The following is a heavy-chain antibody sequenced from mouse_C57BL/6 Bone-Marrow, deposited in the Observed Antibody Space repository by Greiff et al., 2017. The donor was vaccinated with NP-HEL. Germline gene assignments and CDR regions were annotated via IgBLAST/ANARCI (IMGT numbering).Heavy chain of an antibody. V-gene: IGHV1-84*01. D-gene: IGHD4-1*01. CDR2: IYPGSGNT. Sequence: VHLVESGPELVKPGASVKISCKASGYTFTDYYINWVKQRPGQGLEWIGWIYPGSGNTKYNEKFKGKATLTVDTSSSTAYMQLSSLTSEDSAVYFCARSKDWAWFAYWGQGTLVTVSA. J-gene: IGHJ3*01. CDR3: ARSKDWAWFAY. CDR1: GYTFTDYY.